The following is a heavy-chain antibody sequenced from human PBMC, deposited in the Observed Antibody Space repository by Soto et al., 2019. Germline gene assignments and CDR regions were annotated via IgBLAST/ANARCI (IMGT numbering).Heavy chain of an antibody. Sequence: ASVKVSCKASGYTFTSYAMHWVRQAPGQRLKWMGWINTRNGNTQYSQKFQGRVTITRDTSASTAYMELSSLRSEDTAVYFCARDAEWLSLYYFDYWGQGTPVTVSS. CDR3: ARDAEWLSLYYFDY. V-gene: IGHV1-3*04. CDR1: GYTFTSYA. CDR2: INTRNGNT. J-gene: IGHJ4*02. D-gene: IGHD3-3*01.